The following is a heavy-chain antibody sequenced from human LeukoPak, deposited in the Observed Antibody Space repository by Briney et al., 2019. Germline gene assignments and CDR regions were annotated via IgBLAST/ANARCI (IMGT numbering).Heavy chain of an antibody. CDR2: IRYDGSKK. Sequence: GGSLRLSCAASGFIFSSYGMHWVRQAPGKGLEWVAFIRYDGSKKYYADSVKGRFTISRDNAKNTVYVQMNSLRAEDTAVYYCARGLPGHTSALGYWGQGTLVTVSS. CDR3: ARGLPGHTSALGY. V-gene: IGHV3-30*02. D-gene: IGHD6-25*01. CDR1: GFIFSSYG. J-gene: IGHJ4*02.